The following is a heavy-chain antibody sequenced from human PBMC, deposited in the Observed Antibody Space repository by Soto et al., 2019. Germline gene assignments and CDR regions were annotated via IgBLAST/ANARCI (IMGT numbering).Heavy chain of an antibody. Sequence: VGSRRLSCAASGFTFSSYGMHWVRQAPGKGLEWVAVISYDGSNKYYADSVKGRFTISRDNSKNTLYLQMNSLRAEDTAVYYCAKDTYDFWSGYHPSPYFDYWGQGTLVTVSS. V-gene: IGHV3-30*18. J-gene: IGHJ4*02. D-gene: IGHD3-3*01. CDR2: ISYDGSNK. CDR3: AKDTYDFWSGYHPSPYFDY. CDR1: GFTFSSYG.